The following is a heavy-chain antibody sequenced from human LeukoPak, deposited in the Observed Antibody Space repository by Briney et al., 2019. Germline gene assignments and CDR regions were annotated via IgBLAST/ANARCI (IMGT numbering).Heavy chain of an antibody. V-gene: IGHV1-69*04. CDR1: GGTFSSYA. Sequence: SVKVSCKASGGTFSSYAISWVRQAPGQGLEWMGRLIPILGIAHYAQKFQGRVTITADKSTSTAYMELSSLRSEDTAVYYCARSLGYCSGGSCYSDYYYGMDVWGQGTTVTVSS. CDR2: LIPILGIA. J-gene: IGHJ6*02. CDR3: ARSLGYCSGGSCYSDYYYGMDV. D-gene: IGHD2-15*01.